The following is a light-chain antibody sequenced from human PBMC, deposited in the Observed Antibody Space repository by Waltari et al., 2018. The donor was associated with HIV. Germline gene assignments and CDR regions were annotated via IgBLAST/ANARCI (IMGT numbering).Light chain of an antibody. CDR1: QSVSSSY. J-gene: IGKJ2*01. Sequence: EIVLTQSPGPLSLSQGERVTLSCRASQSVSSSYLAWYQQKPGQAPRLLIYGASSRATGIPDRFSGSGSGTDFTLTISRLEPEDFAVYYCQQYGSSPWYTFGQGTKLEIK. V-gene: IGKV3-20*01. CDR2: GAS. CDR3: QQYGSSPWYT.